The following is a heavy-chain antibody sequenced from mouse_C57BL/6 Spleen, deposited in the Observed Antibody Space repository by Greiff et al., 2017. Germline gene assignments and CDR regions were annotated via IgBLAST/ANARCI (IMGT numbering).Heavy chain of an antibody. CDR1: GYTFTEYT. J-gene: IGHJ2*01. CDR2: FYPGSGSI. CDR3: ARHEEGSSGYDGYYFGY. Sequence: VQLQQSGAELVKPGASVKLSCKASGYTFTEYTIHWVKQRSGQGLEWIGWFYPGSGSIKYNEKFKDKATLTADKSSSTAYMELSRWTAEDSAVYFCARHEEGSSGYDGYYFGYWGQGTTRTVSS. V-gene: IGHV1-62-2*01. D-gene: IGHD3-2*02.